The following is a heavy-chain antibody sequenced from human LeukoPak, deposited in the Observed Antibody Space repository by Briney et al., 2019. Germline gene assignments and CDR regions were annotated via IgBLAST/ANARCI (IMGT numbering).Heavy chain of an antibody. V-gene: IGHV3-9*01. CDR1: GFTLNNYA. Sequence: GGSLRLSCAASGFTLNNYAIHWVRQVPGKGLEWVSGTSWNSGSVAYVDSVKGRFTISRDNAKNSLYLQMGSLRAEDTALYYCAKDVSSCFCSGGSCSAHFDYWGQGTLVTVSS. D-gene: IGHD2-15*01. CDR3: AKDVSSCFCSGGSCSAHFDY. CDR2: TSWNSGSV. J-gene: IGHJ4*02.